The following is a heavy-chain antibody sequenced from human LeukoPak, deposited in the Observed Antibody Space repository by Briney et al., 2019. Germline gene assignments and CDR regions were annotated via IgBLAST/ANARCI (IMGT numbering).Heavy chain of an antibody. CDR3: AREGGDPRWLDP. J-gene: IGHJ5*02. Sequence: SETLSLTCTVSGGSISTFYWTWIRQPAGKGLEWIGRINNSGSTNYNPSLRSRVSMSVDRSKNQFSVTLSSVTAADTAVYLCAREGGDPRWLDPWGQGTLVIVSS. CDR1: GGSISTFY. D-gene: IGHD6-25*01. V-gene: IGHV4-4*07. CDR2: INNSGST.